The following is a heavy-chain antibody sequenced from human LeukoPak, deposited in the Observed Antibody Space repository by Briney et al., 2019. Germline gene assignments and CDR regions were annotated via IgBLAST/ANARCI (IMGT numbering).Heavy chain of an antibody. Sequence: ASVKVSCKASGGTFSSYAISWVRQAPGQGLAWMGRIIPILGIANYAQKFQGRVTITADKSTSTAYMELSSLRSEDTAVYYCAKQYCSSTSCYISREDYWGQGTLVTVSS. CDR3: AKQYCSSTSCYISREDY. J-gene: IGHJ4*02. D-gene: IGHD2-2*02. CDR1: GGTFSSYA. CDR2: IIPILGIA. V-gene: IGHV1-69*04.